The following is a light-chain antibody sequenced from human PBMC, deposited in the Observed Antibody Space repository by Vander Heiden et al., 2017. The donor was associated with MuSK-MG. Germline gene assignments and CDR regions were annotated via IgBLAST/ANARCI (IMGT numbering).Light chain of an antibody. V-gene: IGKV3-20*01. CDR3: QQYGSSPGT. CDR1: QSVSSSY. CDR2: GAS. Sequence: ELVLTQSPGTLSLSPGERATLSCRASQSVSSSYLAWYQQKPGQAPRLLIYGASSRATGIPDRFSGSASGTDFTLTISRLEPEDFAVYYCQQYGSSPGTFGPGTKVDIK. J-gene: IGKJ3*01.